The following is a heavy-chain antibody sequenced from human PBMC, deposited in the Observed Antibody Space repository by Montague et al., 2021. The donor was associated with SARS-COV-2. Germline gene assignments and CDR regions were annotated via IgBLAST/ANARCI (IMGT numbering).Heavy chain of an antibody. Sequence: PALVKPTQTLTLTCTFSGFSLSTRGMCASWIRQPPGKALEWLARMDWDDEKFYSTSLKTRLSISKDTSTNQVVLTMTNMDRVDTATYYCALRYYDSHAYYMMVYWGQGTLVTVSS. J-gene: IGHJ4*02. CDR2: MDWDDEK. V-gene: IGHV2-70*17. CDR1: GFSLSTRGMC. D-gene: IGHD3-22*01. CDR3: ALRYYDSHAYYMMVY.